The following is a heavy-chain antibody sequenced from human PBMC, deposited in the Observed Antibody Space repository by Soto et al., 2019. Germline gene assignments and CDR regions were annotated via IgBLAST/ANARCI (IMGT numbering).Heavy chain of an antibody. D-gene: IGHD7-27*01. CDR3: ARIGWGGDS. CDR1: GGSVRTGIYH. CDR2: IPNNGSP. J-gene: IGHJ4*02. V-gene: IGHV4-61*01. Sequence: PSETLSRTCIVSGGSVRTGIYHWIWIRQPPGKGLEWIGFIPNNGSPDYNPSLKSRVVVSIDRSKNQFSLKVNSVTAADTAVYFCARIGWGGDSWGQGTLVTVSS.